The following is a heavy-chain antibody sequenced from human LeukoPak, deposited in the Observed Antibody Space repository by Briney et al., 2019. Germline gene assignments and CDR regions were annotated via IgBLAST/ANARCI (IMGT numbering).Heavy chain of an antibody. V-gene: IGHV1-8*03. Sequence: ASVKVSCKAPGYTFTTYDINWVRQATGQGPEWMGWMSPHNDYTGYAQKFQGRVTFSRDTPISTAYMELSSLKSEDTAVYYCAREAPFGRGGTFDYWGQGSLVTVSS. CDR1: GYTFTTYD. CDR3: AREAPFGRGGTFDY. D-gene: IGHD3-10*01. CDR2: MSPHNDYT. J-gene: IGHJ4*02.